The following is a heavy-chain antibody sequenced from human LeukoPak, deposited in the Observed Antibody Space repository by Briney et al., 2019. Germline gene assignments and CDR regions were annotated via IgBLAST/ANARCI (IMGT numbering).Heavy chain of an antibody. CDR2: IRFDGNPT. CDR1: GFTFSNRG. CDR3: AKDLSYGPDY. V-gene: IGHV3-30*02. D-gene: IGHD5-18*01. Sequence: GGSLRLPCAASGFTFSNRGMHWVRQAPGKGLEWLSFIRFDGNPTYSADSVKGRFTISRDNSKNTVYLQMNSLRVEDTAVYYCAKDLSYGPDYWGQGTLVTVSS. J-gene: IGHJ4*02.